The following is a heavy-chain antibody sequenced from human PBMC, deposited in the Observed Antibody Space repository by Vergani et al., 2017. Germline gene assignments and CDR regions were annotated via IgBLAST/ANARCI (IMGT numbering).Heavy chain of an antibody. Sequence: EVQLVESGGGLVKPGGSLRLSCAASGFTFSPYSMNWVRQAPGKGLEWVSCISSSCTYIYYADSVKGRFTISRDNDKNSLYLQMNSLRAEETAVYYCARDLTTPFDYWGQGTLVTVSS. CDR3: ARDLTTPFDY. V-gene: IGHV3-21*01. J-gene: IGHJ4*02. CDR2: ISSSCTYI. CDR1: GFTFSPYS. D-gene: IGHD4/OR15-4a*01.